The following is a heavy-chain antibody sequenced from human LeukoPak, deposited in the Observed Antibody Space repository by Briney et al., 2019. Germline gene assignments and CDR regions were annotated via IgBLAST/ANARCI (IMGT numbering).Heavy chain of an antibody. V-gene: IGHV3-30*04. Sequence: GRSLRLSCEVSGFTFSFYTMVWLRQPPGKGLEWVAATSYDGSNKYYVDSVQGRFTISRDNSKNTLYLQMNSLRPEDTAVYYCARDWGVVFWGQGTLVTVSS. D-gene: IGHD3-3*01. CDR2: TSYDGSNK. CDR1: GFTFSFYT. CDR3: ARDWGVVF. J-gene: IGHJ4*02.